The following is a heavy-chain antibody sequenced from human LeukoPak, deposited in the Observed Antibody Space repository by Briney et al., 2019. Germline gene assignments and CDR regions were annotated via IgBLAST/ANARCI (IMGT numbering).Heavy chain of an antibody. V-gene: IGHV3-30-3*01. D-gene: IGHD2-15*01. CDR1: GFSFSTYA. CDR2: ISYDGSNK. CDR3: AKELGYCSGGSCYGPY. Sequence: PGGSLRLSCAASGFSFSTYAMHWVRQAPGKGLEWVAVISYDGSNKYYADFVKGRFTISRDNSKNTLYLQMNSLRAEDTAVYYCAKELGYCSGGSCYGPYWGQGTLVTVSS. J-gene: IGHJ4*02.